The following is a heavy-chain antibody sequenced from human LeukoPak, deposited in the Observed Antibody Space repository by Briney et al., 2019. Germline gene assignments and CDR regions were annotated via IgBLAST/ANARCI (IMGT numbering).Heavy chain of an antibody. D-gene: IGHD6-13*01. CDR3: ARVRYSSSWAFDY. J-gene: IGHJ4*02. CDR2: INHSGST. V-gene: IGHV4-34*01. Sequence: SETLSLTCAVYGGSFSGYYWSWIRQPPGKGLEWIGEINHSGSTNYTPSLKSRVTISVDTSKNQFSLKLSSVTAADTAVYYCARVRYSSSWAFDYWGQGTLVTVSS. CDR1: GGSFSGYY.